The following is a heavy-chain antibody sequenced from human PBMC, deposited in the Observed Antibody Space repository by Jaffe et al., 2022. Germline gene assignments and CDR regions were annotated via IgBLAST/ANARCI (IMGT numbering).Heavy chain of an antibody. D-gene: IGHD2-21*02. Sequence: QVQLVESGGGVVQPGRSLRLSCAASGFTFSSYGVHWVRQAPGKGLEWVAVISYDGSSKYYADSVKGRFTISRDNSKNTLYLQMNSLRAEDTAVYYCAKSHIVVLAVTHMDVWGKGTTVTVSS. CDR1: GFTFSSYG. V-gene: IGHV3-30*18. CDR3: AKSHIVVLAVTHMDV. J-gene: IGHJ6*04. CDR2: ISYDGSSK.